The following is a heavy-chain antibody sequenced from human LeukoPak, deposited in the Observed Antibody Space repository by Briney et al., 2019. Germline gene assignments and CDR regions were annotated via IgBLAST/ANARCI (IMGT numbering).Heavy chain of an antibody. J-gene: IGHJ3*02. CDR3: AKRERRSYAFDI. Sequence: PGGSLRLSCAASGFTVSSNYMSWVRQAPGKGLEWVSGISWNSGSIGYADSVKGRFTISRDNAKNSLYLQMNSLRAEDTTLYYCAKRERRSYAFDIWGQGTMVTVSS. D-gene: IGHD1-1*01. CDR2: ISWNSGSI. V-gene: IGHV3-9*01. CDR1: GFTVSSNY.